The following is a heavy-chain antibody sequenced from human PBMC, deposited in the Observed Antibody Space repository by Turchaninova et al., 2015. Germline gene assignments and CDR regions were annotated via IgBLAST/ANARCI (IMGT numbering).Heavy chain of an antibody. CDR1: RYSISSGYY. CDR2: FYHGGNT. V-gene: IGHV4-38-2*01. D-gene: IGHD1-26*01. Sequence: QVQLQESGPGLVKPSETLSLTCAVSRYSISSGYYWGWIRQPPGKGLVWIGSFYHGGNTYYNPSLKSGVSISVDTAKNQFSLKLSAVTAADTAVYYWASGGSHLTLFDYWGQGTLVTVSS. J-gene: IGHJ4*02. CDR3: ASGGSHLTLFDY.